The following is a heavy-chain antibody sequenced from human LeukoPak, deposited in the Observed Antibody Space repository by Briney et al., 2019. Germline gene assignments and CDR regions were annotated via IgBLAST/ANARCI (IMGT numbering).Heavy chain of an antibody. CDR2: IYYSGRT. J-gene: IGHJ6*03. CDR3: ARDRSPNDFWNPQFYYYMDV. Sequence: SETLSLTCTVSGGSISSSSFYWGWIRQPPGKGLEWIGNIYYSGRTYYNPSLKSRVTISVDTSKNQFSLKLSSVTAADTAVYYCARDRSPNDFWNPQFYYYMDVWGKGTTVTVSS. V-gene: IGHV4-39*07. CDR1: GGSISSSSFY. D-gene: IGHD3-3*01.